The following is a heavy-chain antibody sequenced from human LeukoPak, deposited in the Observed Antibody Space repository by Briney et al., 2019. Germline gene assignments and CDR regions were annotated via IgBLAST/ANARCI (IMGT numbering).Heavy chain of an antibody. J-gene: IGHJ6*03. Sequence: SETLSLTCTVSGGSISSSSYYWGWIRQPPGKGLEWIGSIYYSGSTYYNPSLKSRVTISVDTSKNQFSLKLSSVTAADTAVYYCAREIRDVDTAMVKVLDYYYMDVWGKGTTVTVSS. CDR1: GGSISSSSYY. CDR2: IYYSGST. D-gene: IGHD5-18*01. V-gene: IGHV4-39*07. CDR3: AREIRDVDTAMVKVLDYYYMDV.